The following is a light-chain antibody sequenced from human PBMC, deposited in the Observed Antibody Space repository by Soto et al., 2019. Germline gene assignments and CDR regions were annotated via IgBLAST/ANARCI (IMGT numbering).Light chain of an antibody. J-gene: IGKJ4*02. V-gene: IGKV3-11*01. CDR1: QSVSSY. Sequence: EIVLTQSPATLALSPGDRATLSCRASQSVSSYLAWYQQEPGQAPRLLIYDASNRATGIPAWFNGRGSGTVFTLTISSLDPEAFAVYYCQQRSIWPTFGGGTQVEIK. CDR2: DAS. CDR3: QQRSIWPT.